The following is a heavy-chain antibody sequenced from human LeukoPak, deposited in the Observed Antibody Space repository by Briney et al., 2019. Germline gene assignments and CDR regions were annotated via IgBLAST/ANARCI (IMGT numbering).Heavy chain of an antibody. D-gene: IGHD7-27*01. Sequence: GGSLRLSCAASGFTFSDYYMSWIRQAPGKGLEWVSFIISTGNTKYYADSVKGRFTIPRDNAKNSVYLQMNSLRAEDTAVYYCARDRDWGSYFDSWGQGTLVTVSS. J-gene: IGHJ4*02. CDR1: GFTFSDYY. CDR2: IISTGNTK. CDR3: ARDRDWGSYFDS. V-gene: IGHV3-11*01.